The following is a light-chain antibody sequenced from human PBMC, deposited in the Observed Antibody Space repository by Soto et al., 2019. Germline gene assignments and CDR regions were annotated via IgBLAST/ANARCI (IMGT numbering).Light chain of an antibody. CDR1: SSDVGGYNY. Sequence: QSALAQRASVSGSPGQSITISCTGTSSDVGGYNYVSWYQHHPGKAPKLIIYDVSNRPSGVSTRFSGSKSDNTASLTISGLQPEDEADYHCSSYTTSNTRQIVFGTGTKVTVL. CDR3: SSYTTSNTRQIV. CDR2: DVS. V-gene: IGLV2-14*03. J-gene: IGLJ1*01.